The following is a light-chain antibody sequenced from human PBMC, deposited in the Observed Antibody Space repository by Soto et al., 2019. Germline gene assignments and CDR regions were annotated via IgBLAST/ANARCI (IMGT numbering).Light chain of an antibody. V-gene: IGLV2-14*01. CDR3: SSYTSSSTGVV. CDR2: DVT. Sequence: QSALTKPASVSGSPGQSITISCTGTSSDIGGYDYMSWYQQHPGKVHKLIIYDVTDRPSGVSNRFSGSKSGNTASLTISGLEAEDEADYYCSSYTSSSTGVVFGGGTQLTVL. J-gene: IGLJ2*01. CDR1: SSDIGGYDY.